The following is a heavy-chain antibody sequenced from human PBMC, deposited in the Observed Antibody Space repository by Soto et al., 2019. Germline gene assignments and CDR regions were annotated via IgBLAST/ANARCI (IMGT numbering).Heavy chain of an antibody. CDR1: GFTFSNAW. CDR3: TTDPGCSSTSCYSPRYYYYYGMDV. Sequence: GGSLRLSCAASGFTFSNAWMNWVRQAPGKGLEWVGRIKSKTDGGTTDYAAPVKGRFTISRDDSKSTLYLQMNSLKTEDTAVYYCTTDPGCSSTSCYSPRYYYYYGMDVWGQGTTVTVSS. CDR2: IKSKTDGGTT. J-gene: IGHJ6*02. V-gene: IGHV3-15*07. D-gene: IGHD2-2*01.